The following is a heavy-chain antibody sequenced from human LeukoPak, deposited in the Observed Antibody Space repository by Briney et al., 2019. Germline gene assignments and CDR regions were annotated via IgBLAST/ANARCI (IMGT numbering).Heavy chain of an antibody. Sequence: GGSLRLSCAASGFSFTSYAVSWVRQAPGKGLEWISGISGKYETTYYADSVEGRFTISSDISKNTVYLEMKSLKVEDATVYYCAKDLYTVPGACDFWGQGAPVTVSS. V-gene: IGHV3-23*01. CDR1: GFSFTSYA. J-gene: IGHJ4*02. D-gene: IGHD6-19*01. CDR3: AKDLYTVPGACDF. CDR2: ISGKYETT.